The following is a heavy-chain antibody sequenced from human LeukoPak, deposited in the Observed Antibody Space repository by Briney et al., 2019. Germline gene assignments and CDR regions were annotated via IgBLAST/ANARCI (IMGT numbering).Heavy chain of an antibody. CDR3: ASGYCTNGVCYVEYFQH. Sequence: GGSLRLSCAASGFTFSSYAMTWVRQAPGKGLEWVSGIRGSGDRTYYADSVKGRFTISRDNSKNTLYLQMTSLRAEDTAVYYCASGYCTNGVCYVEYFQHWGQGTLVSVPS. J-gene: IGHJ1*01. CDR2: IRGSGDRT. CDR1: GFTFSSYA. V-gene: IGHV3-23*01. D-gene: IGHD2-8*01.